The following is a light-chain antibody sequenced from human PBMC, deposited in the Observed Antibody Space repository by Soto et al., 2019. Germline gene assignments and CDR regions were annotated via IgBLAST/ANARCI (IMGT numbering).Light chain of an antibody. V-gene: IGKV3-15*01. CDR2: GAS. Sequence: EIVMTQSPATLSVSPGERATLSCRASQSAGTSLAGYQQKPGQAPRLLIYGASNRAAGTPARFSGSGSGTEFTLTISSLQSEDLAVYYCQQHNGWPLTFGQGTRLDIK. J-gene: IGKJ5*01. CDR1: QSAGTS. CDR3: QQHNGWPLT.